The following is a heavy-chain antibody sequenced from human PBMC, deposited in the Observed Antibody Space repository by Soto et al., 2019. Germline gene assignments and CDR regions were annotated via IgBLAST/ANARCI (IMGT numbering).Heavy chain of an antibody. CDR3: ARGAVTTYYYDSSGYHY. CDR1: GGSFSGYY. V-gene: IGHV4-34*01. Sequence: PWETLSLTCAVYGGSFSGYYWSWIRKPPGKGLEWIGEINHSGSTNYNPSLKSRVTISVDTSKNQFSLKLSSVTAADTAVYYCARGAVTTYYYDSSGYHYWGQGTLVTVSS. D-gene: IGHD3-22*01. CDR2: INHSGST. J-gene: IGHJ4*02.